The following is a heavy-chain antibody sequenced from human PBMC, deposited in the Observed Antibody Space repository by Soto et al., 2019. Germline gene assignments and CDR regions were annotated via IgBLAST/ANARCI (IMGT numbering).Heavy chain of an antibody. V-gene: IGHV4-4*02. D-gene: IGHD2-21*02. CDR3: ATLPPRIVAVTLPFHS. Sequence: PSETLSLTCVVSGDSISSTHWWTWVRQTPGKGLEWIGEIYHTGSTKYNPSLKNRVTISVDKSNNEFSLNLKSVTAADTAVYYCATLPPRIVAVTLPFHSWGQGTLVTVS. CDR2: IYHTGST. CDR1: GDSISSTHW. J-gene: IGHJ4*02.